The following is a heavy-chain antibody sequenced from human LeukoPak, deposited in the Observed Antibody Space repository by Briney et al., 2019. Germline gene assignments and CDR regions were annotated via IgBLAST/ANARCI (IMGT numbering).Heavy chain of an antibody. V-gene: IGHV1-2*02. D-gene: IGHD1-26*01. Sequence: GASVKVSCKASGYTFTGYYMQWVRQAPGQGLEWMGWINPNSGGTNYAQKFQGRVTMTGDTSISTAYMELSSLRSDDTPVYYCARSSSGSYFDDFWGQGTLVTVSS. CDR1: GYTFTGYY. J-gene: IGHJ4*02. CDR3: ARSSSGSYFDDF. CDR2: INPNSGGT.